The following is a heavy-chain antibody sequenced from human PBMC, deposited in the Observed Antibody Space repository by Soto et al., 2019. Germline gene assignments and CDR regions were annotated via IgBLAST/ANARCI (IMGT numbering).Heavy chain of an antibody. CDR2: IYSGGST. CDR3: SRDWELWSGRPNYGMDV. CDR1: GVKDSSNY. V-gene: IGHV3-66*01. D-gene: IGHD3-3*01. Sequence: SYAARGVKDSSNYMRSVRQEPEKGLEWVSVIYSGGSTYYAESVKGRLTISRDNSKNTLYLQMNSLRAEDTAVYYCSRDWELWSGRPNYGMDVRGQGTTLTVSS. J-gene: IGHJ6*02.